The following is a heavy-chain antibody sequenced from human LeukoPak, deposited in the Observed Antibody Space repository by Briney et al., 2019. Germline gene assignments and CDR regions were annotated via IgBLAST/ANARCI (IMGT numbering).Heavy chain of an antibody. Sequence: GGSLRLSCAACGFSFSTYALHWVRRAPGKGLEWVAAVSYDGNIKDYADSVKGRFTISRDNSKNILYLQMNSLRDEDPAMYYCSREGTNSGNHRSYFDPWGQGTLVTVSS. CDR3: SREGTNSGNHRSYFDP. CDR2: VSYDGNIK. CDR1: GFSFSTYA. D-gene: IGHD1-26*01. V-gene: IGHV3-30-3*01. J-gene: IGHJ5*02.